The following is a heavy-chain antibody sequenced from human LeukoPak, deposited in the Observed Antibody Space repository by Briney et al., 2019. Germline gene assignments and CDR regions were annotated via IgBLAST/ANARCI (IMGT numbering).Heavy chain of an antibody. D-gene: IGHD4-11*01. J-gene: IGHJ5*02. CDR2: YTICST. V-gene: IGHV4-61*02. CDR3: ARDAGVTTVYGWFDP. Sequence: YTICSTNYTPSLKSRVTISVNKAKNQFTQKQSDMTAADTAVYYCARDAGVTTVYGWFDPWGQGTLVTVSS.